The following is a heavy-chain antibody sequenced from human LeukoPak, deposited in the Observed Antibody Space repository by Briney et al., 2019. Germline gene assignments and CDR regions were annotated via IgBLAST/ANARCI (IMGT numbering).Heavy chain of an antibody. Sequence: SETLSLTCTVSGGSISSYYWSWIRQPAGKGLEWIGRIYTSGSTNYNPSLKSRVTMSVDTSKNQFSLKLSSVTAADTAVYYCARPYYYDSSGYSDQWGQGTLVTVSS. CDR2: IYTSGST. V-gene: IGHV4-4*07. D-gene: IGHD3-22*01. J-gene: IGHJ4*02. CDR3: ARPYYYDSSGYSDQ. CDR1: GGSISSYY.